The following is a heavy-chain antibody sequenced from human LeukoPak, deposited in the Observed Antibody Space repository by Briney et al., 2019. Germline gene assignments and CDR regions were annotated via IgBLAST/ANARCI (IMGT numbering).Heavy chain of an antibody. V-gene: IGHV4-59*07. Sequence: SDTLSLTCTVSGGSISSYYWTWIRQPPGKGLEWIGYISHSGSVNYNPSLKSRVTMSVDTSKNQFSLKLSSVTAADTAVYYCARVKGREGSTVIIDYWGQGTLVTVSS. D-gene: IGHD3-10*01. J-gene: IGHJ4*02. CDR1: GGSISSYY. CDR2: ISHSGSV. CDR3: ARVKGREGSTVIIDY.